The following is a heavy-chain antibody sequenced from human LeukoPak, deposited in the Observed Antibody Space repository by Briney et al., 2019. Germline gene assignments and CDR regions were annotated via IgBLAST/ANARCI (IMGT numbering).Heavy chain of an antibody. V-gene: IGHV3-48*04. J-gene: IGHJ6*03. CDR1: GFTFSSYS. Sequence: GGSLRLSCAASGFTFSSYSMNWVRQAPGKGLEWIAYISSSGSNIKYADSVKGRFTMSRDNAKKALYLQMDSLRVEDTAVYYCAKEGRGDSVSPYYYHYHMDVWGKGTTVTVSS. CDR2: ISSSGSNI. D-gene: IGHD2-21*02. CDR3: AKEGRGDSVSPYYYHYHMDV.